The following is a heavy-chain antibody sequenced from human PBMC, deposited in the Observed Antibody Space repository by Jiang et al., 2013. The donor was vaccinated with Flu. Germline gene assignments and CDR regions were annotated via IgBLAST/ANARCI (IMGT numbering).Heavy chain of an antibody. CDR2: ISHDGTDI. Sequence: GVVQPRRSLRLSCAASGFTFNTHAMHWVRQPPGKGLEGVALISHDGTDIYYADSVRGRFTISRDNSKNTLSLQMDRLRNDDTAVYYCAREYYDFWTGPVPYYYGLDVWGQGTTVTVSS. CDR3: AREYYDFWTGPVPYYYGLDV. D-gene: IGHD3-3*01. J-gene: IGHJ6*02. CDR1: GFTFNTHA. V-gene: IGHV3-30-3*01.